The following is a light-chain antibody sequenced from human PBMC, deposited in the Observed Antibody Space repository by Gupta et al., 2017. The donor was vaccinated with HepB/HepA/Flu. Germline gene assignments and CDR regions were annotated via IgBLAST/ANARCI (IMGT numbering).Light chain of an antibody. J-gene: IGKJ2*01. CDR1: RSLVSTDGNTY. Sequence: DVVLTQSPLSLPVTLGQPASISCTSSRSLVSTDGNTYFDWFHQGPGQSPRRLIYKVSKRDSGVPDRFSGSGSGTDFTLKISRVEAEDLGVYYCKKYTWWPHTFGQGTKLEIK. CDR2: KVS. V-gene: IGKV2-30*01. CDR3: KKYTWWPHT.